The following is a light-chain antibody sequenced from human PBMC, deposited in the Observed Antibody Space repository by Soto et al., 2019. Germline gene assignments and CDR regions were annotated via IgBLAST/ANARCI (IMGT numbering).Light chain of an antibody. V-gene: IGKV3-20*01. Sequence: ESVLTHSAGTLSCSPVERAALSCRAIQSVSSNYLAWYQQKPGQAPRLLIYGASTRATGIPDRFSGSGSGTDFTLTISRLEPEDSAVYYCQQYGSSPTWTFGQGTKVDIK. CDR2: GAS. J-gene: IGKJ1*01. CDR1: QSVSSNY. CDR3: QQYGSSPTWT.